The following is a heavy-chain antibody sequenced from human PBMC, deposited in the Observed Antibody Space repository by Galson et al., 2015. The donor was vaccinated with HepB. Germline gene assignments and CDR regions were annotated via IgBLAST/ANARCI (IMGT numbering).Heavy chain of an antibody. CDR2: INPNSGGT. J-gene: IGHJ6*02. CDR3: ARDRTAVAGYYYYYYGMDV. Sequence: SVKVSCKASGYTFTGYYMHWVRQAPGQGLEWMGWINPNSGGTNYAQKFQGWVTMTRDTSISTAYMELSRLRSDDTAVYYCARDRTAVAGYYYYYYGMDVWGQGTTVTVSS. V-gene: IGHV1-2*04. D-gene: IGHD6-19*01. CDR1: GYTFTGYY.